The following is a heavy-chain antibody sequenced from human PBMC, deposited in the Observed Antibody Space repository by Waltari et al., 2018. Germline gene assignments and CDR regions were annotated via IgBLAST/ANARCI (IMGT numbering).Heavy chain of an antibody. CDR2: IYSSGST. V-gene: IGHV4-59*01. J-gene: IGHJ5*02. CDR1: GGSISRSY. D-gene: IGHD2-21*01. CDR3: ARGIDWFDP. Sequence: QVQLQESGPGLVKPSETLSLTCPVPGGSISRSYWSWIRQPPGKGLEWIGYIYSSGSTNYNPSLKSRVTISVDTSKNQFSLKLSSVTAADTAVYYCARGIDWFDPWGQGTLVTVSS.